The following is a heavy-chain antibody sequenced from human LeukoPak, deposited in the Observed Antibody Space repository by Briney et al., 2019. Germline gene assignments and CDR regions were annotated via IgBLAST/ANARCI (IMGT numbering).Heavy chain of an antibody. J-gene: IGHJ5*02. Sequence: PSETLSLTCAVYGGSFSGYYWSWIRQPPGKGLEWIGEINHSGSTNYNPSHKSRVTISVDTSKNQFSLKLSSVTAADTAVYYCARGRPMVRGVIRCFDPWGQGTLVTVSS. CDR1: GGSFSGYY. CDR2: INHSGST. CDR3: ARGRPMVRGVIRCFDP. V-gene: IGHV4-34*01. D-gene: IGHD3-10*01.